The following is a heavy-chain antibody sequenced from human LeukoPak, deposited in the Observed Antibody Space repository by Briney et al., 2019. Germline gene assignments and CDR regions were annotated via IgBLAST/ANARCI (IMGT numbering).Heavy chain of an antibody. D-gene: IGHD1-26*01. Sequence: ASVKVSCKASGYTFTGYYMHWVRQAPGQGLEWMGWINPNSGGTNYAQKFQGRVTMTRDTSISTAYMELSRLRSDDTAVYYCARVVRGSYRWAFDAFDIWGQGTMVTVSS. CDR3: ARVVRGSYRWAFDAFDI. CDR1: GYTFTGYY. CDR2: INPNSGGT. J-gene: IGHJ3*02. V-gene: IGHV1-2*02.